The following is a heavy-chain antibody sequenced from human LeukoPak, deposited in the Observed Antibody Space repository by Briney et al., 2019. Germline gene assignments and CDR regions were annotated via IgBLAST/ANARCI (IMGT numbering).Heavy chain of an antibody. J-gene: IGHJ4*02. V-gene: IGHV1-24*01. Sequence: EASVKVSCKVSGYTLTELSMHWVRQAPGKGLEWMGGFDPEDGETIYAQKLQGRVTMTTDTSTSTAYMELRSLRSDDTAVYYCARDMGIYDSSSPYYFDYWGQGTLVTVSS. CDR3: ARDMGIYDSSSPYYFDY. CDR1: GYTLTELS. CDR2: FDPEDGET. D-gene: IGHD3-22*01.